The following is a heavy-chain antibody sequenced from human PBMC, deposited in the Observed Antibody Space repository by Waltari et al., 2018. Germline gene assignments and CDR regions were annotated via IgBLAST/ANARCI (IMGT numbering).Heavy chain of an antibody. CDR1: GFTFSSYS. V-gene: IGHV3-7*03. CDR3: ARGRYVPGP. Sequence: EVQLVESGGGLVQPGGSLRLSCAASGFTFSSYSMTWVRQAPGKGLGWVANIKEEGTEKKYVESVKGRFTISRDNAKNSLYLEMNSLRVEDTAVYYCARGRYVPGPWGQGTLVTVSS. D-gene: IGHD3-10*02. CDR2: IKEEGTEK. J-gene: IGHJ5*02.